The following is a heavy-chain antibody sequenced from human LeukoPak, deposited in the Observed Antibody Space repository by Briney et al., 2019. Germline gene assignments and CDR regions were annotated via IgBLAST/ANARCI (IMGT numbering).Heavy chain of an antibody. CDR1: GYTFTSYY. CDR2: INPSGGST. D-gene: IGHD3-16*01. V-gene: IGHV1-46*01. Sequence: ASVKVSCKASGYTFTSYYMHWVRQAPGQGLEWMGIINPSGGSTSYTQKFQGRVTMTRDTSTSTVYMELSSLRSEDTAVYYCARAWGLRYYFDYWGQGTLVTVSS. CDR3: ARAWGLRYYFDY. J-gene: IGHJ4*02.